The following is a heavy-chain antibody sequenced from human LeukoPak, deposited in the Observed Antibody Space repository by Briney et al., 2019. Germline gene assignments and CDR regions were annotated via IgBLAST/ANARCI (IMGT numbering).Heavy chain of an antibody. CDR1: GFTFSSYW. CDR3: ARGGGSYGSYYYYMDV. D-gene: IGHD1-26*01. Sequence: GGSLRLSCAASGFTFSSYWMSWVRQAPGKGLEWVANIKQDGSEKYYVDSVKGRFTISRDNSKNTLYLQMNSLRAEDTAVYYCARGGGSYGSYYYYMDVWGKGTTVTISS. V-gene: IGHV3-7*03. CDR2: IKQDGSEK. J-gene: IGHJ6*03.